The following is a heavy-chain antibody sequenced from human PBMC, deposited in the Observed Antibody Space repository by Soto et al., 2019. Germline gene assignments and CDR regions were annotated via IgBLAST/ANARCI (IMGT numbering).Heavy chain of an antibody. V-gene: IGHV4-34*10. J-gene: IGHJ5*02. Sequence: PSETLSLTCAASGVSVNGYYWNWIRQPPGKGLEWIGEINHTGGTHYNPSLKSRVTMSVDTSKNQFSLMLSSVTGADAAISYCGGGITVFGLLIPRLDRWGQRSQVTVSS. CDR3: GGGITVFGLLIPRLDR. D-gene: IGHD6-19*01. CDR2: INHTGGT. CDR1: GVSVNGYY.